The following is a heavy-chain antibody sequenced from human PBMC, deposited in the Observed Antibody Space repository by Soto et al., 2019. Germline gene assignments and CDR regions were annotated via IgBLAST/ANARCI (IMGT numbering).Heavy chain of an antibody. V-gene: IGHV1-69*02. CDR3: ASYGSGSYPPIDY. CDR2: IIPILGIA. CDR1: GGTFSSYT. J-gene: IGHJ4*02. Sequence: QVQLVQSGAEVKKPGSSVKVSCKASGGTFSSYTISWVRQAPGQGLEWMGRIIPILGIANYAQKFQGRVTITADKSTSTAYMGLSSLRSEDTAVYYCASYGSGSYPPIDYWGQGTLVTVSS. D-gene: IGHD3-10*01.